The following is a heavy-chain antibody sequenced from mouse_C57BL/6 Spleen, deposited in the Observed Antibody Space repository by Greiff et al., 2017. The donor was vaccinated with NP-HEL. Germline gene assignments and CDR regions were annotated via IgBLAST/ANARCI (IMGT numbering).Heavy chain of an antibody. J-gene: IGHJ4*01. CDR1: GFTFSDYY. CDR3: ARVDYAMDY. V-gene: IGHV5-16*01. Sequence: EVKVVESEGGLVQPGSSMKLSCTASGFTFSDYYMAWVRQVPEKGLEWVANINYDGSSTYYLDSLKSRFIISRDNAKNILYLQMSSLKSEDTATYYCARVDYAMDYWGQGTSVTVSS. CDR2: INYDGSST.